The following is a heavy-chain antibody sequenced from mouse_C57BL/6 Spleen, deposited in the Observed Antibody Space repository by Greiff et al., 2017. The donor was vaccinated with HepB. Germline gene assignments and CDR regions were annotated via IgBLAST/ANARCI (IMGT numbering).Heavy chain of an antibody. CDR2: IDPSDSYT. V-gene: IGHV1-69*01. Sequence: QVQLQQPGAELVMPGASVKLSCKASGYTFTSYWMHWVKQRPGQGLEWIGEIDPSDSYTNYNQKFKGKSTLTVDKSSSTAYMQLSSLTSEDSAVYYCARSGSQGAMDYWGQGTSVTVSS. J-gene: IGHJ4*01. CDR1: GYTFTSYW. D-gene: IGHD3-1*01. CDR3: ARSGSQGAMDY.